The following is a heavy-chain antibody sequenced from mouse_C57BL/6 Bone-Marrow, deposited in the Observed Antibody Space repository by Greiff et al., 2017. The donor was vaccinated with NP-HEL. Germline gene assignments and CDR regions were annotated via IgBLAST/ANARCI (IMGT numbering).Heavy chain of an antibody. D-gene: IGHD2-1*01. CDR2: INPNNGGT. J-gene: IGHJ3*01. CDR1: GYTFTDYY. V-gene: IGHV1-26*01. CDR3: ASRSYYGAY. Sequence: EVQLQQSGPELVKPGASVKISCKASGYTFTDYYMNWVKQSHGKSLEWIGDINPNNGGTSYNQKFKGKATLTVDKSSSTAYMELRSLTSEDSAVYHCASRSYYGAYWGQGTLVTVSA.